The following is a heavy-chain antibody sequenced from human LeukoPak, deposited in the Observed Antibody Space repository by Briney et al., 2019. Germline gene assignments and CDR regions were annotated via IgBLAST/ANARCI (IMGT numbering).Heavy chain of an antibody. J-gene: IGHJ4*02. CDR2: ISYDGSNK. CDR3: ARDHGSGWVKFDY. CDR1: GFTFSSYA. V-gene: IGHV3-30*04. D-gene: IGHD6-19*01. Sequence: GRSLRLSCAASGFTFSSYAMHWVRQAPGKGLEWVAVISYDGSNKYYADSVKGRFTISRDNAKNSLYLQMNSLRAEDTAVYYCARDHGSGWVKFDYWGQGTLVTVSS.